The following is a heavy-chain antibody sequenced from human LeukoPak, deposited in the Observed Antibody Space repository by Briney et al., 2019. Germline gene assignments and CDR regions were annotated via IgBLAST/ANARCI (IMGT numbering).Heavy chain of an antibody. CDR2: IRCKANSYAT. D-gene: IGHD6-19*01. V-gene: IGHV3-73*01. Sequence: PGGSLRLSCAASGFTFSGSAMHWVRQASGKGLEWVGRIRCKANSYATAYAASVKGRFTISRDDSKNTAYLQMNSLKTEDTAVYYCTSRVRIAVAGTNPPDDYWGQGTLVTVSS. CDR3: TSRVRIAVAGTNPPDDY. J-gene: IGHJ4*02. CDR1: GFTFSGSA.